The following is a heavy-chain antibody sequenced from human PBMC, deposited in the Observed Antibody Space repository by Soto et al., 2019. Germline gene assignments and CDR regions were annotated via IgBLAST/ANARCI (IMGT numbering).Heavy chain of an antibody. CDR1: GFTFSSYS. V-gene: IGHV3-21*01. CDR2: ISSSSSYI. Sequence: EVQLVESGGGLVKPGGSLRLSCAASGFTFSSYSMNWVRQAPGKGLEWVSSISSSSSYIYYADSVKGRFTISRDNAKNSLYLQMNSLRAEYTAVYYCARASNSSSWGMGYWGQGTLVTVSS. J-gene: IGHJ4*02. CDR3: ARASNSSSWGMGY. D-gene: IGHD6-13*01.